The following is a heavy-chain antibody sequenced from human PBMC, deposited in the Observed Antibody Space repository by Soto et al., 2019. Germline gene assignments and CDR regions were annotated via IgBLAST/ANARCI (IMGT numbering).Heavy chain of an antibody. Sequence: GALSLFSAASGFTFSSYRMHSVRQAPGKGLEWVAVISYDGSNKYYADSVEGRFTISRDNSKNTLYLQMNSLRAEDTAVYYCAKGDRSSTRCYNLYYYYGMDVCGRRTTVTVSS. D-gene: IGHD2-2*02. CDR1: GFTFSSYR. CDR2: ISYDGSNK. CDR3: AKGDRSSTRCYNLYYYYGMDV. V-gene: IGHV3-30*18. J-gene: IGHJ6*02.